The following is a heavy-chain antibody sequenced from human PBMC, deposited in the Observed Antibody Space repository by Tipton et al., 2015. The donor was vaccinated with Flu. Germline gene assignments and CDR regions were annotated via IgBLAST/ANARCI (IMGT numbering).Heavy chain of an antibody. CDR1: GFTFSSYG. Sequence: SLRLSCAASGFTFSSYGMHWVRQAPGKGLEWVAVIWYDGSNKYYADSVKGRFTISRDNSKNTLYLQMNNLRAEDTAVYYCARDDGYSSSWYEAFDIWGQGTMVTVSS. CDR3: ARDDGYSSSWYEAFDI. CDR2: IWYDGSNK. J-gene: IGHJ3*02. D-gene: IGHD6-13*01. V-gene: IGHV3-33*01.